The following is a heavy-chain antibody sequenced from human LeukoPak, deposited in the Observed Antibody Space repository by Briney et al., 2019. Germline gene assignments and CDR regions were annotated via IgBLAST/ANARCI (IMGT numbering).Heavy chain of an antibody. D-gene: IGHD7-27*01. CDR3: AGDRLGNFDY. CDR1: GGSFSGYY. J-gene: IGHJ4*02. V-gene: IGHV4-34*01. CDR2: INHSGST. Sequence: SETLSLTCAVYGGSFSGYYWSWIRQPPGKGLEWIGEINHSGSTNYNPSLKSRVTISVDTSKNQFSLKLSSVTAADTAVYYCAGDRLGNFDYWGQGTLVTVSS.